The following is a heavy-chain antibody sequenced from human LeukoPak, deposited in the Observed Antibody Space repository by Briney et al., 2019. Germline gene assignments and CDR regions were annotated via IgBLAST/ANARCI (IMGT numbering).Heavy chain of an antibody. CDR1: GYTFTSYG. CDR3: ASEYYDSSGFIPGGV. J-gene: IGHJ4*02. CDR2: ISAYNGNT. V-gene: IGHV1-18*01. Sequence: ASVKVSCKASGYTFTSYGISWVRQAPGQGLEWMGWISAYNGNTNYAQKLQGRVTMTTDTSTSTAYMELRSLRSDDTAVYYCASEYYDSSGFIPGGVRGQGTLVTVSS. D-gene: IGHD3-22*01.